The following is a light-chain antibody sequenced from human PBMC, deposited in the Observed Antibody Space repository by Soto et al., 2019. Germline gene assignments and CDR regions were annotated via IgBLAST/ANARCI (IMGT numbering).Light chain of an antibody. Sequence: QSVLTQPPSASGTPRQRVTISCSGSSSNIGSNYVSWYQQLPGTAPRLLIYRNNQRPSGVPDRFSGSKSGTSASLAISGLRSEDEADYYCVARDDSLSGFVFGTGTKLTVL. J-gene: IGLJ1*01. CDR2: RNN. CDR1: SSNIGSNY. V-gene: IGLV1-47*01. CDR3: VARDDSLSGFV.